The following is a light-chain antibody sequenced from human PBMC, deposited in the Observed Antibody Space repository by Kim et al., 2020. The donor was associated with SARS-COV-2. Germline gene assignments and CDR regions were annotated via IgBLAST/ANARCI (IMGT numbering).Light chain of an antibody. Sequence: PGERATLSCRASESVSNFLGWYQQKPGQAPRLLIYDASKRATGLPARFSGSGSGTDFTLTISSLEPEDFAVYYCQQRNKWPPAFTFGGGTKVDIK. CDR3: QQRNKWPPAFT. CDR2: DAS. CDR1: ESVSNF. J-gene: IGKJ4*01. V-gene: IGKV3-11*01.